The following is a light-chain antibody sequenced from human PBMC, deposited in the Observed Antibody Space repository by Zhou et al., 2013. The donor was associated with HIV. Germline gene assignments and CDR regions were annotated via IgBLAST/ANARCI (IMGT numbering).Light chain of an antibody. J-gene: IGKJ1*01. CDR2: AAS. V-gene: IGKV1-17*01. CDR3: LQHNSYPWT. CDR1: QGITND. Sequence: DIQMTQSPSSLSASVGARVTITCRASQGITNDLGWYQQKPGKAPKRLIYAASKLQSGVPARFSGSGSGTEFTLTISSLQPEDFAIYYCLQHNSYPWTFGQGTKVEI.